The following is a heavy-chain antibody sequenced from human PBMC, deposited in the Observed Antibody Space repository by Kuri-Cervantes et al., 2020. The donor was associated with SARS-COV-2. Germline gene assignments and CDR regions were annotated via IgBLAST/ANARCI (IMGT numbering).Heavy chain of an antibody. CDR3: ARVRNSSGWSSPDFDY. D-gene: IGHD6-19*01. V-gene: IGHV3-30*03. CDR1: GFTFSSYG. CDR2: ISYDGSNK. J-gene: IGHJ4*02. Sequence: LSLTCAASGFTFSSYGMHWVRQAPGKGLEWVAVISYDGSNKYYADSVKGRFTISRDNSKNTLYLQMNSLRAEDTAVYYCARVRNSSGWSSPDFDYWGQGTLVTVSS.